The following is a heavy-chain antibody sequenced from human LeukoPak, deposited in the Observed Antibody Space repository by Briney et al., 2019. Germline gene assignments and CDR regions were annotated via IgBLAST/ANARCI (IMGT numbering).Heavy chain of an antibody. Sequence: SETLSLTCTVSGGSISSYYWSWIRQPPGKGLEWIGYIYYSGSTNYNPSLKSRVTISVDTSKNQFSLKLSSVTAADTAVYYCARGDDSSSWYKDWFDPWGQGTLVTVSS. CDR3: ARGDDSSSWYKDWFDP. D-gene: IGHD6-13*01. J-gene: IGHJ5*02. V-gene: IGHV4-59*01. CDR1: GGSISSYY. CDR2: IYYSGST.